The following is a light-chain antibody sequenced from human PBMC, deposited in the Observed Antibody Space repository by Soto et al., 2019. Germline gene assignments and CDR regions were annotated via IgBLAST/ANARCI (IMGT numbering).Light chain of an antibody. J-gene: IGLJ2*01. V-gene: IGLV2-23*01. CDR2: ETS. Sequence: QSALTQPASVSGSPGQSIAISCTGTSSDFGSYSLVSWYQQHPGKAPKLIIYETSQRPSGVSNRFSGSKSGNTASLTISGLQAEDEADYYCSSNVGTYVLFGGGTKLTVL. CDR3: SSNVGTYVL. CDR1: SSDFGSYSL.